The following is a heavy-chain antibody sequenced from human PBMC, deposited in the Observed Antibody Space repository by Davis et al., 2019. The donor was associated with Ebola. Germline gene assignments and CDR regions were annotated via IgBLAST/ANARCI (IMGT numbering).Heavy chain of an antibody. Sequence: PGGSLRLSCAASGFTFSSYWMSWVRQAPGKGLEWVANIKQDGSEKYYVDSVKGRFTISRDNAKNSLYLQMNSLRAEDTAVYYCARATNYDFWSGYHYNWFDPWGQGTLVTVSS. CDR1: GFTFSSYW. D-gene: IGHD3-3*01. V-gene: IGHV3-7*01. CDR2: IKQDGSEK. J-gene: IGHJ5*02. CDR3: ARATNYDFWSGYHYNWFDP.